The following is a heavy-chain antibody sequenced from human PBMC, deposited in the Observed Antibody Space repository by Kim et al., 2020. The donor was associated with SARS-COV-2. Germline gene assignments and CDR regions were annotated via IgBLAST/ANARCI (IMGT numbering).Heavy chain of an antibody. V-gene: IGHV4-59*01. D-gene: IGHD3-10*01. J-gene: IGHJ3*02. Sequence: NYNPSLKSRVTISVDTSKNQFSLKLSSVTAADTAVYYCAREQITQDAFDIWGQGTMVTVSS. CDR3: AREQITQDAFDI.